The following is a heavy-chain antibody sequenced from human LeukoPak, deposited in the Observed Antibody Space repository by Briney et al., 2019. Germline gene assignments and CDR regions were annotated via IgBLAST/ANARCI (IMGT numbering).Heavy chain of an antibody. CDR2: INTNTGNP. V-gene: IGHV7-4-1*02. CDR1: GYTFTSYA. CDR3: ARDPLGNYGLDYYFDY. J-gene: IGHJ4*02. Sequence: ASVKVSCKASGYTFTSYAMNWVRQAPGQGLEWMGWINTNTGNPTYAQGFTGRFVFSLDTSVSTAYLQISSLKAEDTAVHYCARDPLGNYGLDYYFDYWGQGTLVTVSS. D-gene: IGHD3-16*01.